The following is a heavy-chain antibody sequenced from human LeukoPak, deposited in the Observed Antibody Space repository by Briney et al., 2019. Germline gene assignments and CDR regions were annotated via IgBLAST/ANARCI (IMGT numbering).Heavy chain of an antibody. Sequence: ASVKVSCKASGYTFTSYGITWVRQAPGQGLEWMGWISAYSGNTNYAQKVQGRVTMTTDTSTSTAYMELRSLRSDDTAVYYCARGESTTVVTPGDYWGQGTLVTVSS. CDR1: GYTFTSYG. CDR3: ARGESTTVVTPGDY. D-gene: IGHD4-23*01. J-gene: IGHJ4*02. V-gene: IGHV1-18*01. CDR2: ISAYSGNT.